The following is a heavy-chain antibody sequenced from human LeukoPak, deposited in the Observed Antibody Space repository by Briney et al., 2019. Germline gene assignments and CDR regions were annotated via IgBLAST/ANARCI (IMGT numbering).Heavy chain of an antibody. CDR2: ISSSSSTI. CDR1: GFTFSSYS. CDR3: ARDDSTVSRGGMDV. J-gene: IGHJ6*02. V-gene: IGHV3-48*01. D-gene: IGHD4-17*01. Sequence: GGSLRLSCAASGFTFSSYSMNWVRQAPGKGLEWVSYISSSSSTIYYADSVKGRFTISRDNAKNSLYLQMNSLRAEDTAVYYCARDDSTVSRGGMDVWGQGTTVTVSS.